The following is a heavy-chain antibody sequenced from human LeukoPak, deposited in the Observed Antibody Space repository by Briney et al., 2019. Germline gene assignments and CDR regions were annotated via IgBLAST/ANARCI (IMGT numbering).Heavy chain of an antibody. J-gene: IGHJ6*03. D-gene: IGHD3-3*01. CDR2: IIPIFGTA. CDR3: ARGNPNYDFWSGYYSPPPYYMDV. CDR1: GGTFSSYA. V-gene: IGHV1-69*06. Sequence: SVKVSCKASGGTFSSYAISWVRQAPGQGLEWMGGIIPIFGTANYAQKFQGRVTITADKSTSTAYMELSSLRSEDTAVYYCARGNPNYDFWSGYYSPPPYYMDVWGKGTTVTVSS.